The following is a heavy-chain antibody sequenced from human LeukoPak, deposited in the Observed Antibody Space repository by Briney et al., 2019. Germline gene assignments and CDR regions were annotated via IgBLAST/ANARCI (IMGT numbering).Heavy chain of an antibody. CDR1: GFTFSSFD. CDR3: AELGITMIGGV. V-gene: IGHV3-48*03. Sequence: GGSLRLSCAASGFTFSSFDMSWVRQAPGKGLEWVSYISSSGSTIYYADSVKGRFTISRDNAKNSLYLQMNSLRAEDTAVYYCAELGITMIGGVWGKGTTVTISS. D-gene: IGHD3-10*02. CDR2: ISSSGSTI. J-gene: IGHJ6*04.